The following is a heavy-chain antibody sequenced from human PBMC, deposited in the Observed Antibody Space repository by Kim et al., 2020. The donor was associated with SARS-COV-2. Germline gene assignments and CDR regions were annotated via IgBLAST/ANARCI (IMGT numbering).Heavy chain of an antibody. Sequence: SETLSLTCAVYGGTFSGYYWSWIRQPPGKGLEWIGEINHSGSTNYNPSLKSRVTISVDTSKNQFSLKLSSVTAADTAVYYCARQDIVVVPAAIVFDYWGQGTLVTVSS. CDR2: INHSGST. CDR3: ARQDIVVVPAAIVFDY. D-gene: IGHD2-2*02. J-gene: IGHJ4*02. V-gene: IGHV4-34*01. CDR1: GGTFSGYY.